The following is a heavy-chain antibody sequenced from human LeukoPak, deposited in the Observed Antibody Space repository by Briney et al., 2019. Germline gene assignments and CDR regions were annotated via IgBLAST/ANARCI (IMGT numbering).Heavy chain of an antibody. J-gene: IGHJ5*02. CDR1: GGSISSYY. CDR2: IYTSGST. CDR3: ARATYYYDSSGYSLNWFDP. Sequence: PSETLSLTCTVSGGSISSYYWSWIRQPAGKGLEWIGRIYTSGSTNYNPSLKSRVTMSVDTSKNQFSLKLSSVTAADTAVYYCARATYYYDSSGYSLNWFDPWGQGTLVTVSS. V-gene: IGHV4-4*07. D-gene: IGHD3-22*01.